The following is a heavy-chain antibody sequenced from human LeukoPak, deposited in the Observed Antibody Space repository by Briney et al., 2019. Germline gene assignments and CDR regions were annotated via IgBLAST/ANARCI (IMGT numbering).Heavy chain of an antibody. CDR2: VYPGDSDT. J-gene: IGHJ4*02. CDR1: GYGFTSYW. D-gene: IGHD6-13*01. CDR3: ARRDSSSWSPTDY. Sequence: GESLKISCKGSGYGFTSYWIGWVRQMPGKGLEWMGIVYPGDSDTRYIPSFQGQVTISADKSISTAYLQWSSLKASDTAMYYCARRDSSSWSPTDYWGQGTLVTVSS. V-gene: IGHV5-51*01.